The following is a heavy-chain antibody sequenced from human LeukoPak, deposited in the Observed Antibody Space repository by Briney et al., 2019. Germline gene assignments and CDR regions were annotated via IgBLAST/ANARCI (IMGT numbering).Heavy chain of an antibody. Sequence: PSETLSLTCAVYGGSFSGYYWSWIRQPPGKGLEWIGEINHSGSTNYNPSLKSRVTISVDTSKNQFSLKLSSVTAADTAVYYCASRYPTFGPARASYYFDYWGQRTLVTVSS. CDR1: GGSFSGYY. D-gene: IGHD1-26*01. CDR2: INHSGST. J-gene: IGHJ4*02. V-gene: IGHV4-34*01. CDR3: ASRYPTFGPARASYYFDY.